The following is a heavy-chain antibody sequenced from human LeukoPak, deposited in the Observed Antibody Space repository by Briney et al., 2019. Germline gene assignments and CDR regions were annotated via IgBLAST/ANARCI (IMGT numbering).Heavy chain of an antibody. D-gene: IGHD2-15*01. CDR1: GGSFSGYY. Sequence: SETLSLTCAVYGGSFSGYYWSWIRQPPGKGLEWIGEINHSGSTNYNPSLKSRVTISVDTSKNQFSLKLSSVTAADTAVYYCARRHLENYCSGGSCYPAGSFDPWGQGTLVTVSS. V-gene: IGHV4-34*01. J-gene: IGHJ5*02. CDR3: ARRHLENYCSGGSCYPAGSFDP. CDR2: INHSGST.